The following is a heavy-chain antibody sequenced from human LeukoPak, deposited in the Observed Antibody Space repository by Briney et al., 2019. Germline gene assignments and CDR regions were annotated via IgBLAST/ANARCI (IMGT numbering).Heavy chain of an antibody. CDR3: AKGGSTSRVTTSRVVFGYYYYMDV. CDR1: GFTFRDYY. CDR2: ISSSGSTK. V-gene: IGHV3-11*01. J-gene: IGHJ6*03. D-gene: IGHD4-17*01. Sequence: PGGSLRLSCAASGFTFRDYYMSWIRQAPGQGLEWISYISSSGSTKYYTDSVRGRFAISRDNAKNTLYLQLNSLRAEDTAVYYCAKGGSTSRVTTSRVVFGYYYYMDVWGKGTPVTVSS.